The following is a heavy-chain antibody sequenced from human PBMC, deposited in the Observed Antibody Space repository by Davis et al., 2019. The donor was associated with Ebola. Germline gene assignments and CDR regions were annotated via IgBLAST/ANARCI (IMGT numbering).Heavy chain of an antibody. J-gene: IGHJ2*01. D-gene: IGHD3-22*01. Sequence: PGGSLRLSCAVSGFTVSSNYMDWVRQAPGKGLEWVGRTRNKANRYTTLYAASVKGRFTISRDDSKNSVYLQMSSLKTEDTAVYYCTREPMSGNWYSDLWGRGTLVTVSS. CDR2: TRNKANRYTT. CDR1: GFTVSSNY. V-gene: IGHV3-72*01. CDR3: TREPMSGNWYSDL.